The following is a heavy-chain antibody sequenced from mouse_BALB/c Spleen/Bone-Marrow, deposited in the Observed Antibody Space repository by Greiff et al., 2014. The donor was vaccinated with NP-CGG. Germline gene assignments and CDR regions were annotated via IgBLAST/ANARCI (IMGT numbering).Heavy chain of an antibody. D-gene: IGHD2-3*01. CDR1: GYAFSISW. V-gene: IGHV1-82*01. J-gene: IGHJ4*01. Sequence: QVQLQQPGPELVKPGASVKISCKASGYAFSISWMNWVKQRPGQGLEWIGRIYPGGGDTYYNGQFKGKATLTADKSSSTAYMQLSSLTSVDSAVYFCARSDGYRAMDYWGQGTSVTVSS. CDR2: IYPGGGDT. CDR3: ARSDGYRAMDY.